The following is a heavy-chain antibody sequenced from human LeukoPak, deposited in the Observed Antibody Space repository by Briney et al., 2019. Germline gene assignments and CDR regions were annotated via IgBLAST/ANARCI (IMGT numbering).Heavy chain of an antibody. J-gene: IGHJ5*02. D-gene: IGHD3-16*01. CDR3: AKEGGA. CDR1: GFTFSSYT. Sequence: GGSLRLSCVGSGFTFSSYTMAWVRQAPGKGLEWVSAIGGRGGSTYYADSVKGRFTISRDNSKNTVYLQMNSLRADDTAVYYCAKEGGAWGQGTLVSVSS. CDR2: IGGRGGST. V-gene: IGHV3-23*01.